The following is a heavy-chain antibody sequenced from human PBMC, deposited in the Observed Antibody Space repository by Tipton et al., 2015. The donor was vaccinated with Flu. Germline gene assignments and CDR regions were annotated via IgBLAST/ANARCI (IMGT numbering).Heavy chain of an antibody. CDR1: GFTFRNHW. J-gene: IGHJ4*02. D-gene: IGHD1-26*01. CDR3: ANPQELGASQ. Sequence: SLRLSCAASGFTFRNHWMSWVRQAPGKGLEWVATIKQDGTEKNYVDSVEGRFTISRDNARNSVYLQMNSLRAEDTAVYYCANPQELGASQWGQGTLVTVAS. V-gene: IGHV3-7*01. CDR2: IKQDGTEK.